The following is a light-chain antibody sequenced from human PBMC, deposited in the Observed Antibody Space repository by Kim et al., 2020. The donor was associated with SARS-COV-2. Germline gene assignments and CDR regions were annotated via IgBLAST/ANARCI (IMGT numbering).Light chain of an antibody. Sequence: DIQMTQSPSSVAASVGDRVTITCRASQGITNWLAWYQQKPGKAPKLLISATSSLQSWVPSRFSGSGSGTHFTLTIDDVQPEDFATYYCQQADSFFHSVFGQGTKVDIK. CDR2: ATS. CDR1: QGITNW. CDR3: QQADSFFHSV. V-gene: IGKV1D-12*01. J-gene: IGKJ1*01.